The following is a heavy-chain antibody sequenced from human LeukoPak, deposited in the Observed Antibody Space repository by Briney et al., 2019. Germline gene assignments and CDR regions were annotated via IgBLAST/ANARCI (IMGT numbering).Heavy chain of an antibody. J-gene: IGHJ4*02. V-gene: IGHV3-23*01. D-gene: IGHD2-8*01. CDR3: AKDHGTNVYDPFDY. CDR1: GFNFRSHA. CDR2: ISNGGAGT. Sequence: PGESVRLSCAASGFNFRSHAMSWVRQAPGKGLEWVSVISNGGAGTYYADSVKGRFTISRDNSKSTLYLQMSSLRAEDTAVYYCAKDHGTNVYDPFDYWGQGTLVTVSS.